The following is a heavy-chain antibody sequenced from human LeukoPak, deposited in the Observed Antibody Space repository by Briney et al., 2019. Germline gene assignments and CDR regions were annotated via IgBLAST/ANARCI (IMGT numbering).Heavy chain of an antibody. CDR1: GLTFSSYS. CDR2: ISGRGGST. Sequence: GGSLRLACAASGLTFSSYSMSWARQAPGKGLEWVSAISGRGGSTYYADSVKGRLTISRDNSKNTLYLQMSSLRAEDTAVYYCAKDPSMTTILYFDYWGQGTLVTVSS. J-gene: IGHJ4*02. CDR3: AKDPSMTTILYFDY. D-gene: IGHD4-17*01. V-gene: IGHV3-23*01.